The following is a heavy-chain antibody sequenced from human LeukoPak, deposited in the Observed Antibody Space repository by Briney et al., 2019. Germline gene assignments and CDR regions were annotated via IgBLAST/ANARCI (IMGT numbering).Heavy chain of an antibody. CDR3: ARSTRSGSYFEASLGY. Sequence: GGSLRLSCAASGFTFSSYWMHWVRQAPGKGLVWVSRINSDGSSTSYADSVKGRFTISRDNAKNSLYLQMNSLRAEDTAVYYCARSTRSGSYFEASLGYWGQGTLVTVSS. CDR2: INSDGSST. CDR1: GFTFSSYW. D-gene: IGHD3-10*01. V-gene: IGHV3-74*01. J-gene: IGHJ4*02.